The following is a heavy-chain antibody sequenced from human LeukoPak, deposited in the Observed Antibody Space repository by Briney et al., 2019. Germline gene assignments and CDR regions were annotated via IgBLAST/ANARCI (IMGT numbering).Heavy chain of an antibody. CDR2: ISYDGSNK. Sequence: GGSLRLSCAASGFTFSSYAMHWVRQAPGKGLEWVAVISYDGSNKYYADSVKGRFTISRDNSKNTLYLQMNSLRAEDTAVYYCARVAGPYYYDSSGYFDYWGQGTLVTVSS. CDR1: GFTFSSYA. D-gene: IGHD3-22*01. CDR3: ARVAGPYYYDSSGYFDY. J-gene: IGHJ4*02. V-gene: IGHV3-30*04.